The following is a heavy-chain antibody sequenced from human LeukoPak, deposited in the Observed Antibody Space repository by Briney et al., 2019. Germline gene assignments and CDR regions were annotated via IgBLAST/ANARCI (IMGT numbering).Heavy chain of an antibody. Sequence: ASVKVSCKASGYTFIGYYMHWVRQAPGQGLEWMGWINPNSGGTNHAQKFQGRVTVTRDTSITTTYMELSGLRSDDTAVYFCARFGGYSGYDTPSFDYWGQGTLVTVSS. CDR3: ARFGGYSGYDTPSFDY. CDR1: GYTFIGYY. D-gene: IGHD5-12*01. V-gene: IGHV1-2*02. J-gene: IGHJ4*02. CDR2: INPNSGGT.